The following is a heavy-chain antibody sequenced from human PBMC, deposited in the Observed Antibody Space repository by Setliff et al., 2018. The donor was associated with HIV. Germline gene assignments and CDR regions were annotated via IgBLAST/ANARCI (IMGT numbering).Heavy chain of an antibody. CDR2: IYYSGST. Sequence: SETLSLTCTVSGGSISSSSYYWGWIRQPPGKGLEWIGSIYYSGSTYYNPSLKSRVTISIDTSNNQISLRLSSVTAADRAVYYCARAMRGVVVTNMYYYYGMDVWGQGTTVTVSS. D-gene: IGHD2-21*02. J-gene: IGHJ6*02. V-gene: IGHV4-39*07. CDR3: ARAMRGVVVTNMYYYYGMDV. CDR1: GGSISSSSYY.